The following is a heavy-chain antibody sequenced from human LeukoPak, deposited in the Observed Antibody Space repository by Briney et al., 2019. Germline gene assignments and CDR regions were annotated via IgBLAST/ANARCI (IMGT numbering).Heavy chain of an antibody. CDR2: IFYTGST. J-gene: IGHJ6*03. D-gene: IGHD6-6*01. CDR1: GGSISSGSYY. V-gene: IGHV4-61*01. CDR3: ARDWGVSARPGYMDV. Sequence: PSETLSLTCTVSGGSISSGSYYWTWVRQPPGKGLEWIGYIFYTGSTNYNPSLKSRVTISLDTSKNQFSLKLSSLSVADTAVYYCARDWGVSARPGYMDVWGKGTTVTVSS.